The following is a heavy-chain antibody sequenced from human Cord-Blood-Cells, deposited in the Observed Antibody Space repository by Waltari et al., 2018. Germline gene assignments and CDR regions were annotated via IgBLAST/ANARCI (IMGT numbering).Heavy chain of an antibody. Sequence: QVQLVQSGAEVKKPGASVKVSCKASGYTFTGYYMHWVRQAPGQGLEWMGWINPNRGGTNEAQKAQGWVTMTRDTSISTADMERSRLRSDDTAVYYCARTPGGDLTADYWGQGTLVTVSS. CDR3: ARTPGGDLTADY. D-gene: IGHD3-16*01. J-gene: IGHJ4*02. V-gene: IGHV1-2*04. CDR1: GYTFTGYY. CDR2: INPNRGGT.